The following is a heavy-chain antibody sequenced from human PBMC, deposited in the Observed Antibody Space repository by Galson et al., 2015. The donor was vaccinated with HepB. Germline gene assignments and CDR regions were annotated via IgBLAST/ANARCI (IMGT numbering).Heavy chain of an antibody. Sequence: ETLSLTCTVSGGSISSYYWSWIRQPPGKGLEWIGYIYYSGSTYYNPSLKSRVTISVDTSKNQFSLKLSSVTAADTAVYYCARKIRNWNDVWFDPWGQGTLVTVSS. V-gene: IGHV4-59*06. CDR1: GGSISSYY. CDR2: IYYSGST. D-gene: IGHD1-1*01. CDR3: ARKIRNWNDVWFDP. J-gene: IGHJ5*02.